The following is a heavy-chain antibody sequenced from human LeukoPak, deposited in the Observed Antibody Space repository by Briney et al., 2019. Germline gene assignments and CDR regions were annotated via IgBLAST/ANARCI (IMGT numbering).Heavy chain of an antibody. CDR2: IYYSGST. V-gene: IGHV4-59*08. CDR1: GGTISSYY. CDR3: ARLRGYYYDY. D-gene: IGHD5-12*01. J-gene: IGHJ4*02. Sequence: SETLSLTCTVSGGTISSYYWSWIRQPPGKGLEWIGNIYYSGSTNYNPSLKSRVTISVDTSKNQFSLKLSSVTAADTAVYYCARLRGYYYDYWGQGTQVTVSA.